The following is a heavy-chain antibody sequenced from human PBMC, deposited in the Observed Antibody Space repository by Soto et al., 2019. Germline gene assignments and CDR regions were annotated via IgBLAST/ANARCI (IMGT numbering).Heavy chain of an antibody. Sequence: LLAASETLSLTCAVYGGSFSGYYWSWIRQPPGKGLEWIGEINHSGSTNYNPSLKGRVTISVDTSKNQFSLKLSSVTAADTAVYYCARALYDYSKPLPRGYYMDVWGKGTTVTVSS. J-gene: IGHJ6*03. V-gene: IGHV4-34*01. D-gene: IGHD4-4*01. CDR3: ARALYDYSKPLPRGYYMDV. CDR2: INHSGST. CDR1: GGSFSGYY.